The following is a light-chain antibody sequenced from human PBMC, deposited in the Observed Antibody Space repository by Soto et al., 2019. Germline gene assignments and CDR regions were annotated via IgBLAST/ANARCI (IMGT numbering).Light chain of an antibody. CDR1: QSLLHSNGYNY. CDR3: MKALPPLT. J-gene: IGKJ4*01. Sequence: DIVMTQSPLSLPVTPGEPASISCRSSQSLLHSNGYNYLDWYLQKPGQSPQLLIYLGSNRASGVPDRFSGSGSGTDFTLKISRVEAEDVGVYYCMKALPPLTFGGGTKEEIK. CDR2: LGS. V-gene: IGKV2-28*01.